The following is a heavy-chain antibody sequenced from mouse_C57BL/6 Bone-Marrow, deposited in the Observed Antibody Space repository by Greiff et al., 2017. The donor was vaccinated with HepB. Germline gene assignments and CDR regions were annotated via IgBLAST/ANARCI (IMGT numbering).Heavy chain of an antibody. J-gene: IGHJ4*01. CDR3: ARSLLRYAMDY. V-gene: IGHV1-69*01. D-gene: IGHD1-1*01. CDR2: IDPSDSYT. CDR1: GYTFTSYW. Sequence: QVQLQQPGAELVMPGASVKLSCKASGYTFTSYWMHWVKQRPGQGLEWIGEIDPSDSYTNYNQKFKGKSTLTVDKSSSTAYMQLSSLTFEDSAVYYCARSLLRYAMDYWGQGTSVTVSS.